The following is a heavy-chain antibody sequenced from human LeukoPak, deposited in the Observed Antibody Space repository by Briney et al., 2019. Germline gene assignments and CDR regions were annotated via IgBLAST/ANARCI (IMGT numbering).Heavy chain of an antibody. V-gene: IGHV4-34*01. CDR1: GGSFSGYY. J-gene: IGHJ4*02. CDR2: INHSGST. Sequence: SETLSLTCAVYGGSFSGYYWSWIRQPPGKGLEWIGEINHSGSTNYNPSLKSRVTISVDTSKNQFSLKLSSVTAADTAVYYCARGRSGGGNYDWGQGTLVTVSS. CDR3: ARGRSGGGNYD. D-gene: IGHD4-23*01.